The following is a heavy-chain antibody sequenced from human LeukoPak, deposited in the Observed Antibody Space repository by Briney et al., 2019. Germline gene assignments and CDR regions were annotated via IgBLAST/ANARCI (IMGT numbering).Heavy chain of an antibody. V-gene: IGHV3-23*01. CDR1: GFPFETNA. CDR3: AKDWIQFNRVFDCFDS. D-gene: IGHD5-18*01. CDR2: IGNTET. Sequence: PGGSLRLSCATSGFPFETNAMSWVRQAPGKGLEWVATIGNTETFYADSATGRFTISRDNSKNTVNLQMNRLRVEDTAIYYCAKDWIQFNRVFDCFDSWDQGTLVTVSS. J-gene: IGHJ4*02.